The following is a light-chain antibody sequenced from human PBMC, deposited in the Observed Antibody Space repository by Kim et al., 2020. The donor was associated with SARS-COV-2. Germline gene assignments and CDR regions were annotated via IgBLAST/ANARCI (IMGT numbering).Light chain of an antibody. Sequence: SPGQMATITCSGDSLPKQYAYWYQQKSGQAPVTIIYKDTERPSGIPERISGSSSGTTVTLTISGVQAEDEADYYCQSTDSSGTHVVFGGGTQLTVL. J-gene: IGLJ2*01. CDR1: SLPKQY. V-gene: IGLV3-25*03. CDR2: KDT. CDR3: QSTDSSGTHVV.